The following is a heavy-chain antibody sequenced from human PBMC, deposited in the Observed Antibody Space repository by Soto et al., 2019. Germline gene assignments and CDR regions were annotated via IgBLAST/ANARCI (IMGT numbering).Heavy chain of an antibody. Sequence: PGGSLRLSCAASGFTFDDYAIHWVRQAPGRGLMWVSRISPDGSDVGYADSVEGRFTVSRDNAKNTLYLQMHSLRAEDTAMYYCACWGNIVPVAPSAFDLWGQGTLVTVYS. D-gene: IGHD3-16*01. J-gene: IGHJ4*02. CDR3: ACWGNIVPVAPSAFDL. CDR1: GFTFDDYA. CDR2: ISPDGSDV. V-gene: IGHV3-74*01.